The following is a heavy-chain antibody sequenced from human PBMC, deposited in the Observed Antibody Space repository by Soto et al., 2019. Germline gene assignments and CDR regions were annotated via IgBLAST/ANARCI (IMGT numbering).Heavy chain of an antibody. CDR3: AREHATVTTMAFDY. CDR2: VSGRGDST. D-gene: IGHD4-17*01. J-gene: IGHJ4*02. Sequence: GGSLRLSCAASGFTFTNYAMSWVRQAPGKGLEWVSDVSGRGDSTYSADSVKGRFTISRDNSKNTLYLQMNSLRAEDTAVYYCAREHATVTTMAFDYWGQGTLVTVSS. V-gene: IGHV3-23*01. CDR1: GFTFTNYA.